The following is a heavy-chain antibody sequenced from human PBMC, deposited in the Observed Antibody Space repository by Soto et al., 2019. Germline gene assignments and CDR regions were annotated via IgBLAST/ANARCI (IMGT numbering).Heavy chain of an antibody. D-gene: IGHD2-2*01. CDR2: INPLKGDT. CDR1: GYTFSTYG. Sequence: ASVKVSCKASGYTFSTYGITWVRQAPGQGLDWMGWINPLKGDTNSEARFQDRVTMTTDTSTRTAYMELRSLRSDDTAVYYCARVKAPDAILGAFDLWGQRTLVTVSS. J-gene: IGHJ3*01. V-gene: IGHV1-18*01. CDR3: ARVKAPDAILGAFDL.